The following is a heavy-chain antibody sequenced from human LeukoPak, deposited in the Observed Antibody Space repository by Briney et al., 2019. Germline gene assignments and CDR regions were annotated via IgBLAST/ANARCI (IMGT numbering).Heavy chain of an antibody. J-gene: IGHJ4*02. Sequence: SETLSLTCAVYGGSFGGYYWSWIRQPPGKGLEWIGEINHSGSTNYNPSLKSRVTISVDTSKNQFSLKLSSVTAADTAVYYCARGRGSSWLYYFDYWGQGTLVTVSS. CDR3: ARGRGSSWLYYFDY. V-gene: IGHV4-34*01. D-gene: IGHD6-13*01. CDR1: GGSFGGYY. CDR2: INHSGST.